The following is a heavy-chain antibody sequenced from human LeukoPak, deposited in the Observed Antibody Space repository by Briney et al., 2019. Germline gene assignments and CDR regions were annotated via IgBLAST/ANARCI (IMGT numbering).Heavy chain of an antibody. J-gene: IGHJ6*02. Sequence: PSETLSLTCTVSGGSLSSYYWSWIRQPPGKGLEWIGYIYYSGSTNYNPSLKSRVTISVDTSKNQFSLKLSSVTAADTAVYYCARDRGGSSWPYYYYGMDVWGQGTTVTVSS. V-gene: IGHV4-59*01. CDR3: ARDRGGSSWPYYYYGMDV. CDR2: IYYSGST. D-gene: IGHD6-13*01. CDR1: GGSLSSYY.